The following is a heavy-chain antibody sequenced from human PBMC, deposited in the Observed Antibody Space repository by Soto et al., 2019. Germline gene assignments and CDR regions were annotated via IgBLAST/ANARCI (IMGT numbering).Heavy chain of an antibody. V-gene: IGHV3-15*07. CDR3: ATEVVDMVSEPDLHSYYYYGLDV. J-gene: IGHJ6*02. CDR2: IKSQIDGGTT. Sequence: GGSLRLSCAASGLSFSDAWMNWVRQGPGKGLEWVGRIKSQIDGGTTDYAAPVKGRFIISRDDSKNTMYLQMDSLKIEDTAVYYCATEVVDMVSEPDLHSYYYYGLDVWGQGATVTVSS. D-gene: IGHD5-12*01. CDR1: GLSFSDAW.